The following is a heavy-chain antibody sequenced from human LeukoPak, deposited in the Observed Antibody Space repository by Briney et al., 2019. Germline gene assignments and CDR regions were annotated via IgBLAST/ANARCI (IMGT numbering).Heavy chain of an antibody. Sequence: PGGSLRLSRAASGFTFSSYSMNWVRQAPGKGLEWVSSISSSSSYIYYADSVKGRFTISRDNAKNSLYPQMNSLRAEDTAVYYCARDPGIAAAGPTWGQGTLVTVSS. CDR3: ARDPGIAAAGPT. D-gene: IGHD6-13*01. J-gene: IGHJ5*02. CDR1: GFTFSSYS. V-gene: IGHV3-21*01. CDR2: ISSSSSYI.